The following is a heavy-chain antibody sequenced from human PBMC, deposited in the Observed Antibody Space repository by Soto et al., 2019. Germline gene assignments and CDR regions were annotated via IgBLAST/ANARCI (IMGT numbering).Heavy chain of an antibody. V-gene: IGHV1-69*13. CDR1: GGTFSSYA. Sequence: SVKVSCKASGGTFSSYAISWVRQAPGQGLEWMGGIIPIFGTANYAQKFQGRVTITADESTSTAYMELSSLRSEDTAVYYCARVAAYYYDSSGYSSSDYYYYYGMDVWGQGTTVTVSS. CDR2: IIPIFGTA. J-gene: IGHJ6*02. CDR3: ARVAAYYYDSSGYSSSDYYYYYGMDV. D-gene: IGHD3-22*01.